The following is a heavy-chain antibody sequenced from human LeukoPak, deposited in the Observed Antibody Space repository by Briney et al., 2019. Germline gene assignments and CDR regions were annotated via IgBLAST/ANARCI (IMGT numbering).Heavy chain of an antibody. Sequence: SVKVSCKPSGYTFNTYGITWVRQAPGQGLEWMGGIIPIFDTSKYAQKFQGRVTMTTDESTTTAYMELSSLRPEDTAVYYCARGALSRSLTGDLHYYMDVWGKGTTVSVSS. CDR2: IIPIFDTS. D-gene: IGHD7-27*01. CDR3: ARGALSRSLTGDLHYYMDV. J-gene: IGHJ6*03. CDR1: GYTFNTYG. V-gene: IGHV1-69*05.